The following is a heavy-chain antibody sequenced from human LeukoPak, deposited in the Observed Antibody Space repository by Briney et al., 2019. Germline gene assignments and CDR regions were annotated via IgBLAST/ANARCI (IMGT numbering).Heavy chain of an antibody. D-gene: IGHD6-6*01. J-gene: IGHJ4*02. V-gene: IGHV4-4*07. CDR1: GGSISNYY. Sequence: SETLSLTCTVSGGSISNYYWSWIRQPAGKGLEWIGRIYTSGSTNYNPSLKSRVTISVDTSKNQFSLKLSSVTAADTAVYYCARTRLYMSSSGFFDYWGRGTLVTVSS. CDR2: IYTSGST. CDR3: ARTRLYMSSSGFFDY.